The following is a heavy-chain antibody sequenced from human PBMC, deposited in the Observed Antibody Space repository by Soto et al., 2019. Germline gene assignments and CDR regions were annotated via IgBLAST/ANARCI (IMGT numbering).Heavy chain of an antibody. D-gene: IGHD6-19*01. V-gene: IGHV4-59*01. J-gene: IGHJ6*02. CDR2: IYYSGST. Sequence: SETLSLTCTVSGGSISSYYWSWIRQPPGKGLEWIGYIYYSGSTNYNPSLKSRVTISVDTSKNQFPLKLSSVTAADTAIYYCARGRGGSGWAYYYGMDVWGQGTTVTVSS. CDR3: ARGRGGSGWAYYYGMDV. CDR1: GGSISSYY.